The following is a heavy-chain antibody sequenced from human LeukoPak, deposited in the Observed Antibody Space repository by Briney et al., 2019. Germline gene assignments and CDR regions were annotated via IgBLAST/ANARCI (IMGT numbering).Heavy chain of an antibody. Sequence: GGSLRLSCAASGFTFSSYEMNWVRQAPGKGLEWVSCISSSDSTIYYADSVKGRFTISRDNAKNSLYLQMNSLRAGDTAVYYCARTIEMATISYFDYWGQGTLVTVSS. V-gene: IGHV3-48*03. J-gene: IGHJ4*02. CDR1: GFTFSSYE. CDR3: ARTIEMATISYFDY. CDR2: ISSSDSTI. D-gene: IGHD5-24*01.